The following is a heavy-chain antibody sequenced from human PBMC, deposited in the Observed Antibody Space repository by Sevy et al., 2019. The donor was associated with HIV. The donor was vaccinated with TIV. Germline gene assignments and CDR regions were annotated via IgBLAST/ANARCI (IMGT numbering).Heavy chain of an antibody. V-gene: IGHV3-30-3*01. D-gene: IGHD2-21*02. CDR1: GFTVRRYD. Sequence: GGSLRLSCAASGFTVRRYDMHWVRQAPGRGLEWVAVVASHGNYKSFADFVRGRFTISRDNARNSLDLQMTSLRTEDTAVYYCARLQSCGGDCYYFDSWGQGALVTVSS. CDR3: ARLQSCGGDCYYFDS. CDR2: VASHGNYK. J-gene: IGHJ4*02.